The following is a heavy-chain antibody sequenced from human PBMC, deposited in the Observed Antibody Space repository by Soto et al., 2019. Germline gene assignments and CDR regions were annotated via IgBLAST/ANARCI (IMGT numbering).Heavy chain of an antibody. CDR3: VREGRGSFDF. D-gene: IGHD5-12*01. J-gene: IGHJ3*01. Sequence: GGSLRLSCAASGFICSSYAMNWVRQAPGKGLEWVSVIGGRGNSAYCADSVQGRFTISRDNSKNTLSLQMSSLTADDTAIYYCVREGRGSFDFWGRGTMVTVSS. CDR1: GFICSSYA. CDR2: IGGRGNSA. V-gene: IGHV3-23*01.